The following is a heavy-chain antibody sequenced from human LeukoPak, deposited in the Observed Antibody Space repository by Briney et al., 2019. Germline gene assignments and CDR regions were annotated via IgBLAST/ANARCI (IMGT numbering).Heavy chain of an antibody. J-gene: IGHJ4*02. V-gene: IGHV3-7*01. CDR3: AKVAKYYYGSETYYFFEQ. D-gene: IGHD3-10*01. CDR2: IEQDGTEK. CDR1: GFTFTTYW. Sequence: PGESLRLSCAASGFTFTTYWMSWVRQAPGKGLEWVANIEQDGTEKYYVDSVKGRFTISRDNARNSLELQMNSLRVEDTAVYYCAKVAKYYYGSETYYFFEQWGQGTPVTASS.